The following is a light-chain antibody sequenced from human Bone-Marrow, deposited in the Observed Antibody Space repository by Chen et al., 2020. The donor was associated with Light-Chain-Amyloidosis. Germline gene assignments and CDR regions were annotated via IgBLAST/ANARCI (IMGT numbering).Light chain of an antibody. CDR1: SSDVGGYNY. Sequence: QFALNQPAAVSGSPGQSITISSPGTSSDVGGYNYVSWYQHDPGRAPTLIIFDVNRRPSGISNRFSGSKSGNTASLTISGLQAEDETDYYCSSYTSSRTLIFGGGTKLTVL. CDR2: DVN. CDR3: SSYTSSRTLI. J-gene: IGLJ2*01. V-gene: IGLV2-14*03.